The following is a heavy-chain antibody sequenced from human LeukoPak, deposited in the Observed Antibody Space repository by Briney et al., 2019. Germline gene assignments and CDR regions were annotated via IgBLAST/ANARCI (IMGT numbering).Heavy chain of an antibody. CDR2: IGIAGDT. CDR3: ARVLSGTEIDY. D-gene: IGHD1-1*01. J-gene: IGHJ4*02. CDR1: GFIFSNFD. V-gene: IGHV3-13*04. Sequence: GGSLRLSCAASGFIFSNFDMHWVRQVTGKGLEWVSGIGIAGDTYYAGSVKGRFTISRENAKNSLYLQMNSLTAGDTAVYYCARVLSGTEIDYWGQGTLVTVSS.